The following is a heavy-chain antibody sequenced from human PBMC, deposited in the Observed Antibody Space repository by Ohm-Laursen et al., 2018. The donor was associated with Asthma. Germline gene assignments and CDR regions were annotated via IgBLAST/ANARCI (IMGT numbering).Heavy chain of an antibody. CDR3: AKGIVPVYYYGLDV. J-gene: IGHJ6*02. CDR2: ISYDGSTE. Sequence: SLRLSCTASGFTFSSYAMHWVRQAPGKGLECVALISYDGSTESYADSVKGRFTISRDNFRNTVHLDMNSLRAEDTAVYHCAKGIVPVYYYGLDVWGQGTTVTVSS. V-gene: IGHV3-30*18. D-gene: IGHD1-26*01. CDR1: GFTFSSYA.